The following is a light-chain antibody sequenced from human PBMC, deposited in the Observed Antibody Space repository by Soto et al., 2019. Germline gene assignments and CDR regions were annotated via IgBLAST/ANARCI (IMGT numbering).Light chain of an antibody. CDR3: QSYDRSLSRV. J-gene: IGLJ2*01. Sequence: QAVVTQPPSVSGAPGQRVTISCTGSSSNIGAGYDVHWYQQLPGTAPKLLIYGNSNRPSGVPDRFSGSKSGTSASLAITGLQAEDEADYYCQSYDRSLSRVFGGGTQLTVL. V-gene: IGLV1-40*01. CDR2: GNS. CDR1: SSNIGAGYD.